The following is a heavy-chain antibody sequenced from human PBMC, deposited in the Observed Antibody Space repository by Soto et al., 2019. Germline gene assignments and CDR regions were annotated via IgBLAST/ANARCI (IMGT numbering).Heavy chain of an antibody. CDR3: AKGVELGV. CDR1: GFSFSSFA. V-gene: IGHV3-23*01. D-gene: IGHD1-26*01. Sequence: EVLLLESGGGLVQPGGSLRLSCEASGFSFSSFAMNWVRQAPGKGLEWVSAIGDSGASTYYADSVKGRFTISRDNSRNTLSLQLTSLRAEDTAVYYCAKGVELGVWGNGTTVTVSS. J-gene: IGHJ6*04. CDR2: IGDSGAST.